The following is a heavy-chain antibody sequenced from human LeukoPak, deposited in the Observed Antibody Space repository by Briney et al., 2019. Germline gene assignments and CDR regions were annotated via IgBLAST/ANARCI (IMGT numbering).Heavy chain of an antibody. J-gene: IGHJ6*03. CDR2: IYYSGST. D-gene: IGHD3-16*01. CDR3: ARATGGAWYFGGYYMDV. V-gene: IGHV4-39*07. CDR1: GGSISSSSYY. Sequence: SETLSLTCTVSGGSISSSSYYWGWIRQPPGKGLEWIGSIYYSGSTYYNPSLKSRVTISVDTSKNQFSLKLSSVTAADTAVYYCARATGGAWYFGGYYMDVWGKGTTVTVSS.